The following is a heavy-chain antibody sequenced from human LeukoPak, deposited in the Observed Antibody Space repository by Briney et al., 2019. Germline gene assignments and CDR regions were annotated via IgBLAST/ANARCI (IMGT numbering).Heavy chain of an antibody. CDR3: AREGGHYGSGSSDY. V-gene: IGHV3-21*01. CDR2: ISSSSSYI. CDR1: GFTFSSYE. Sequence: PGGSLRLSCAASGFTFSSYEMNWVRQAPGKGLEWVSSISSSSSYIYYADSVKGRFTISRDNAKNSLYLQMNSLRAEDTAVYYCAREGGHYGSGSSDYWGQGTLVTVSS. J-gene: IGHJ4*02. D-gene: IGHD3-10*01.